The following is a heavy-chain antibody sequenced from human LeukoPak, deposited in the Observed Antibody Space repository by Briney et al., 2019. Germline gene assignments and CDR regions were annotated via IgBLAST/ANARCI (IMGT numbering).Heavy chain of an antibody. D-gene: IGHD2-15*01. J-gene: IGHJ4*02. CDR1: GFTLSSYW. CDR2: IKQDGSEI. CDR3: VRGNPFGGY. V-gene: IGHV3-7*03. Sequence: PGGSLRLSCAGSGFTLSSYWMIWVRQAPGKGLEWVANIKQDGSEISYVDSVKGRFTISRDNAKNSLYLQMNSLRAEDTAVYYCVRGNPFGGYWGQGTLVTVSS.